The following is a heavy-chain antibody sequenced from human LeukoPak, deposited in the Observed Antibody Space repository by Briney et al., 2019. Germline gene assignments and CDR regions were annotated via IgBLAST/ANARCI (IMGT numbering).Heavy chain of an antibody. CDR1: GSTFSSHG. Sequence: GGTLRHSCAASGSTFSSHGMSWVRQAPGKGLEWVSTISGSGDNTYYADSVKGRFTISRDNSKNTLYLQMNSLRAEDTAVYYCARHERLIWYFDLWGRGTLVTVSS. V-gene: IGHV3-23*01. CDR3: ARHERLIWYFDL. D-gene: IGHD5-24*01. J-gene: IGHJ2*01. CDR2: ISGSGDNT.